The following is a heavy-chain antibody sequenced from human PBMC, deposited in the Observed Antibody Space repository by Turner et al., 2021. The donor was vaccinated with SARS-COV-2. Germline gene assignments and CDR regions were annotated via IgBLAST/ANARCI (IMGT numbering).Heavy chain of an antibody. CDR2: ISYDGSNK. CDR3: AKDGAPFLLYFGEPTFYFDY. D-gene: IGHD3-10*01. J-gene: IGHJ4*02. V-gene: IGHV3-30*18. Sequence: QVQLVESGGGVVQPGRSLRLSCAASGFTFSSYGMHWVRQAPGKGLEWVAVISYDGSNKYYADSVKGRSTISRDNSKNTLYLQMNSLRAEDTAVYYCAKDGAPFLLYFGEPTFYFDYWGQGTLVTVSS. CDR1: GFTFSSYG.